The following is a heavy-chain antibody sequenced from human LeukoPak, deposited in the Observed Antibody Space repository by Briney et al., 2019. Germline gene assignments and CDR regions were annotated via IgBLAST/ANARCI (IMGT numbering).Heavy chain of an antibody. CDR2: ISAYNGNT. CDR3: ARLIPNDYGDLPDY. J-gene: IGHJ4*02. V-gene: IGHV1-18*01. D-gene: IGHD4-17*01. CDR1: GYTFTSYG. Sequence: ASVKVSCKASGYTFTSYGISWVRQAPGQGLEWMGWISAYNGNTNYTQKLQGRVTMTTDTSTSTAYMELRSLRSDDTAVYYCARLIPNDYGDLPDYWGQGTLVTVSS.